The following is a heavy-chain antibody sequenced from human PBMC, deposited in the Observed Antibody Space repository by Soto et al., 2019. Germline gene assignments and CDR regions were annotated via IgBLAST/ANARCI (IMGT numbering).Heavy chain of an antibody. CDR2: IYYSGST. D-gene: IGHD2-15*01. V-gene: IGHV4-39*01. Sequence: PSETLSLTCTVSGGSISSSSYYWGWIRQPPGKGLEWIGSIYYSGSTYYNPSLKSRVTISVDASKNQFSLKLSSVTAADTAVYYCARQGYCSGGSCFQDWFDPWGQGTLVTVSS. CDR3: ARQGYCSGGSCFQDWFDP. CDR1: GGSISSSSYY. J-gene: IGHJ5*02.